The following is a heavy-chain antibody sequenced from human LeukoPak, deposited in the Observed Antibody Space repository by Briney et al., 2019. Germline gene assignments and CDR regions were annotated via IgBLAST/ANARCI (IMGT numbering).Heavy chain of an antibody. CDR2: IGGGGYTT. Sequence: GRSLRLSCVPSGLTFGNYGMNWVRQPPGKWLEWVSSIGGGGYTTYYADSVRGRFTISRDNSKNSMYLQMSSLRAEDTAIYYCAEVEGNYCRIWGQGTLVTVSS. V-gene: IGHV3-23*01. CDR1: GLTFGNYG. J-gene: IGHJ4*02. CDR3: AEVEGNYCRI. D-gene: IGHD2-15*01.